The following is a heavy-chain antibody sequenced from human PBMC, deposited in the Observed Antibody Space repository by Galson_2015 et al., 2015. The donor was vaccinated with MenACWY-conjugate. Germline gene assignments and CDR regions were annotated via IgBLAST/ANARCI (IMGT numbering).Heavy chain of an antibody. J-gene: IGHJ6*02. CDR2: ISWDGGST. CDR1: GFSFEDYP. D-gene: IGHD3-16*02. Sequence: SLRLSCAASGFSFEDYPMHWVRQAPGRGLQWVSLISWDGGSTYYADSVKGRFTISRDNSKNSLYLQMNSLRTEDTALYYCAKDRWVGVFSMGGYYGMDVWGQGTTVTGSS. CDR3: AKDRWVGVFSMGGYYGMDV. V-gene: IGHV3-43*01.